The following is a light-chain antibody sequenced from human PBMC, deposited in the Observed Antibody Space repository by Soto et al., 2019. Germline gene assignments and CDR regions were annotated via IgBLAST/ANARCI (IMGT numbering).Light chain of an antibody. CDR3: QRYGGSPWT. V-gene: IGKV3-20*01. J-gene: IGKJ1*01. CDR1: ETVSNNF. CDR2: SAS. Sequence: EIVLTQSPGTLSLSPGERATLSCRASETVSNNFLAWYQHKPGQPPRLLVYSASTRATGIPDRFSGSGSGTDFSLTISRLETEDFAVYYCQRYGGSPWTFGTGTKVEIK.